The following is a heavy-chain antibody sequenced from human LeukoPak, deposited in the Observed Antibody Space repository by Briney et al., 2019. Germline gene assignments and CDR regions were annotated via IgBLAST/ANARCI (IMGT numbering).Heavy chain of an antibody. CDR1: GGSISTYY. CDR3: ARAAWFGGSWYNFDY. V-gene: IGHV4-59*01. Sequence: SETLSLTCTVSGGSISTYYWSWIRQPPGKGLEWIGYISYSGTTNYNPSLKSRVTISVGTSKNQFSLKVRSVTAADTAVYCCARAAWFGGSWYNFDYWGQGTLVTVSS. D-gene: IGHD2-15*01. CDR2: ISYSGTT. J-gene: IGHJ4*02.